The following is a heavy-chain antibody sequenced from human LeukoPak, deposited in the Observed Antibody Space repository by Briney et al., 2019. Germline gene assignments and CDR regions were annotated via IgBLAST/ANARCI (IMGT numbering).Heavy chain of an antibody. J-gene: IGHJ4*02. Sequence: GGSLRLSCAASGFTFSTYWMHWVRQDPGKGLEWVSGINWSGDSTGYADSVKGRFTFSRDNTKNSLYLQMNSLRAEDTALYYCARGRDLSTVVPYYFDYWGQGTLVTVSS. V-gene: IGHV3-20*04. CDR1: GFTFSTYW. CDR2: INWSGDST. CDR3: ARGRDLSTVVPYYFDY. D-gene: IGHD4-23*01.